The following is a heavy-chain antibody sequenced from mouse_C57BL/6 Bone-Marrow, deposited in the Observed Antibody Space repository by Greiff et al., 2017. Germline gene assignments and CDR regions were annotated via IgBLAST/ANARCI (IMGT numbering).Heavy chain of an antibody. Sequence: EVMLVESGGGLVKPGGSLKLSCAASGFTFSDYGMHWVRQAPEKGLEWVAYISSGSGTIYYADTVKGRFTISRDNAKNTLFLQMTSLRSEDTAMYYCAREGTPFDYWGQGTTLTVSS. V-gene: IGHV5-17*01. CDR2: ISSGSGTI. J-gene: IGHJ2*01. CDR1: GFTFSDYG. CDR3: AREGTPFDY. D-gene: IGHD3-3*01.